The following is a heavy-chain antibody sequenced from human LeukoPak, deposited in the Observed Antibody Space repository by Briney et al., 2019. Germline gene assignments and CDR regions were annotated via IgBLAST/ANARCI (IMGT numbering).Heavy chain of an antibody. CDR3: AKARDSDYDWYFDY. CDR1: GFTFSTSA. CDR2: ISSNGGST. Sequence: GGSLRPSCSASGFTFSTSAMHWVRQAPGKGLEYVSAISSNGGSTYYADSVKGRFTISRDNSKNTLYLQMNSLRAEDTAVYYCAKARDSDYDWYFDYWGQGTLVTVSS. D-gene: IGHD5-12*01. V-gene: IGHV3-64*04. J-gene: IGHJ4*02.